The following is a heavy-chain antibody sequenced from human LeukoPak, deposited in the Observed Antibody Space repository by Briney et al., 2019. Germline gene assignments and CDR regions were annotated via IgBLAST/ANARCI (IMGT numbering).Heavy chain of an antibody. J-gene: IGHJ4*02. D-gene: IGHD4-23*01. Sequence: PGGSLRLSCAASGFTFSSYEMNWVRQTPGKGLEWVSYIGTSGRSMSYADSVKGRFTISRDNAKNSLYLQMNSLRAEDTAVYYCARGYGGTSDSWGQGTLVTVSS. CDR2: IGTSGRSM. V-gene: IGHV3-48*03. CDR1: GFTFSSYE. CDR3: ARGYGGTSDS.